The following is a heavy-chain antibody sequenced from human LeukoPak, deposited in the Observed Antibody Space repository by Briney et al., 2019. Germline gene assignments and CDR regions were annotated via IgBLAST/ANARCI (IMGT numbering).Heavy chain of an antibody. D-gene: IGHD6-25*01. CDR3: ARDPLSGALDY. V-gene: IGHV3-23*01. J-gene: IGHJ4*02. CDR2: ISDSGGST. CDR1: GITLTNYG. Sequence: GGSLRLSCAVSGITLTNYGMSWVRQAPGKGLEWVAGISDSGGSTNYADSVKGRFTVSRDNAKNSLYLQMNSLRVEDTAVYYCARDPLSGALDYWGQGALVIVSS.